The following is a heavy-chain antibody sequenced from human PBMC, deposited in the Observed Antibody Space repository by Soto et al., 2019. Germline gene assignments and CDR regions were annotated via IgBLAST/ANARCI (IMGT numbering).Heavy chain of an antibody. D-gene: IGHD4-4*01. CDR3: ARAKSNYQTFDH. J-gene: IGHJ4*02. Sequence: PSETLSLTCTVSGDSMSSYYWSWIRQPPGKGLEWIGYIYYSGSTTYNPSLRSRVTMSVDTSKNQFSLRLSSVTTADTAVYYCARAKSNYQTFDHWGQGSQVTVSS. V-gene: IGHV4-59*01. CDR1: GDSMSSYY. CDR2: IYYSGST.